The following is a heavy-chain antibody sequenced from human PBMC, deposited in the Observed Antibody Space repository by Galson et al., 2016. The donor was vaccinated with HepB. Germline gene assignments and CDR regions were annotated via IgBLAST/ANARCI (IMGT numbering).Heavy chain of an antibody. J-gene: IGHJ6*02. CDR3: ATSFTFLVGSGDMDV. Sequence: SLRLSCAVSGFTFSRYWMHWVRQAPGKGLVWVSRISGDGNTRHYADSVKGRFSISRDNARNTLYLQINSLRAEDTAVYFCATSFTFLVGSGDMDVWGQGTTVTVSS. CDR1: GFTFSRYW. CDR2: ISGDGNTR. V-gene: IGHV3-74*01. D-gene: IGHD3-16*01.